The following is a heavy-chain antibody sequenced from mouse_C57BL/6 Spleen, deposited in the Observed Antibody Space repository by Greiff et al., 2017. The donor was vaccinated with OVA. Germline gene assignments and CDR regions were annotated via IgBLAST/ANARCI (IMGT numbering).Heavy chain of an antibody. V-gene: IGHV1-50*01. CDR2: IDPSDSYT. D-gene: IGHD1-1*01. CDR1: GYTFTSYW. CDR3: ARPTVAAQYAMDY. Sequence: QVQLQQSGAELVKPGASVKLSCKASGYTFTSYWMQWVKQRPGQGLEWIGEIDPSDSYTNYNQKFKGKATLTVDTSSSTAYMQLSSLTSEGSAVYDCARPTVAAQYAMDYWGQGTSVTVSS. J-gene: IGHJ4*01.